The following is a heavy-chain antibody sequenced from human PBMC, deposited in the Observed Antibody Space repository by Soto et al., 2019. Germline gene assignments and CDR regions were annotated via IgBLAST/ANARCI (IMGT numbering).Heavy chain of an antibody. V-gene: IGHV4-31*03. J-gene: IGHJ5*02. CDR1: GGSISSGGYY. CDR3: ARSVFP. Sequence: QVQLQESGPGLVKPSQTLSLTCTVSGGSISSGGYYWNWIRQHPGKGLEWIGYIYYSGHTYYNPSRKSRVTISVDTSKDQFALRLSSVAAADPAVYYCARSVFPWGQGTLVTVSS. CDR2: IYYSGHT.